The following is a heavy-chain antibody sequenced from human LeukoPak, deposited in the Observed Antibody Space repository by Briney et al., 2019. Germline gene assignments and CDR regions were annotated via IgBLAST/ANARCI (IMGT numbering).Heavy chain of an antibody. CDR1: GGTFSSYA. J-gene: IGHJ3*02. CDR2: IIPIFGTA. D-gene: IGHD2-2*01. CDR3: ARASYCSSTSCYQPDAFDI. V-gene: IGHV1-69*05. Sequence: SVKVSCKASGGTFSSYAISWVRQAPGQGLEWMGGIIPIFGTANYAQKFQGRVTITTDESMSTAYMELSSLRSEDTAVYYCARASYCSSTSCYQPDAFDIWGQGTMVTVSS.